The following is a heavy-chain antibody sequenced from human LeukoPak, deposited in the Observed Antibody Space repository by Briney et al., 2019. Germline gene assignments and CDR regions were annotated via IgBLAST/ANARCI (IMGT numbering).Heavy chain of an antibody. V-gene: IGHV1-69*05. D-gene: IGHD3-22*01. CDR2: IIPIFGTA. CDR1: GGTFSSYA. CDR3: ASGYYDSSGYYQNWFDP. Sequence: SVKVSCKASGGTFSSYAISWVRQAPGQGLEWMGGIIPIFGTANYAQKFQGRVTITTDESTSTAYMELSSLRSEDTAVYYCASGYYDSSGYYQNWFDPWGQGTLVTVST. J-gene: IGHJ5*02.